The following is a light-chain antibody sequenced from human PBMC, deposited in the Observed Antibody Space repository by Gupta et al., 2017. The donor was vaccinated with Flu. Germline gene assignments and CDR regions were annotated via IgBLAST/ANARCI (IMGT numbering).Light chain of an antibody. J-gene: IGKJ1*01. CDR3: QQENTFFT. Sequence: IVMTQSPATLSLSPGERATLSCRASQRVSSRYLSWYQQKPGQPPRLLIYGASTRATGIPDRFSGSGSGTDFTLTIRSLQTEDFAVYYWQQENTFFTFGRGTKVEVK. V-gene: IGKV3/OR2-268*02. CDR2: GAS. CDR1: QRVSSRY.